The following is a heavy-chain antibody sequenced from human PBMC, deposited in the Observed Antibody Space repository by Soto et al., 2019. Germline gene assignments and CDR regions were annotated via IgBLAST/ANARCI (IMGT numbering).Heavy chain of an antibody. CDR1: GFTFITYW. D-gene: IGHD3-3*01. Sequence: LRLSCAASGFTFITYWMTWVRQAPGKGLEWVANIKQDGSEKHCVDSVKGRFTISRDNAKNSLYLQMNSLRAEDTAVYYCARLGVPYAMDVWGQGTTVTVSS. CDR3: ARLGVPYAMDV. CDR2: IKQDGSEK. V-gene: IGHV3-7*03. J-gene: IGHJ6*02.